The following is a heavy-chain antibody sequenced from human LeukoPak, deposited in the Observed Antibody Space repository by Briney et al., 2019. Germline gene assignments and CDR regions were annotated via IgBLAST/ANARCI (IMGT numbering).Heavy chain of an antibody. CDR1: GFTFSSYA. D-gene: IGHD2-21*01. V-gene: IGHV3-30*02. J-gene: IGHJ4*02. Sequence: PGGSLRLSCAASGFTFSSYAMHWVRQAPGKGLEWVTFIRYDGSNKYYADSVKGRFTISRDNSKNTLYLQMNRLRAEDAAVYYCAKAPVTTCSGAYCYPFDYWGQGTLVTVSS. CDR3: AKAPVTTCSGAYCYPFDY. CDR2: IRYDGSNK.